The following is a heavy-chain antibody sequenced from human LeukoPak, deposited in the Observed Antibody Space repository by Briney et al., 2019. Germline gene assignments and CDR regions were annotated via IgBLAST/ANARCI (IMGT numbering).Heavy chain of an antibody. CDR2: IYPSDSDT. CDR1: GYSFTSYW. J-gene: IGHJ4*02. Sequence: GESLQISCKGSGYSFTSYWIGWVRQMPGKGLEWMGIIYPSDSDTRYSPSFQGQVTISVDKSISTAYLQWSSLKASDTAIYYCARQKRETTMVTFDYWGQGTLVTVSS. CDR3: ARQKRETTMVTFDY. V-gene: IGHV5-51*01. D-gene: IGHD5-18*01.